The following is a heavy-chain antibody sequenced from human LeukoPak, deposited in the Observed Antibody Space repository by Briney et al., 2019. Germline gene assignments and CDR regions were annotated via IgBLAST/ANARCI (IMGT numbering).Heavy chain of an antibody. J-gene: IGHJ5*02. Sequence: ASVKVSCKASGYTFTSYGISWVRQAPGQGLEWMGWISTYNGNTNYAQKLQGRVTITTDTSTSTVYMELRSLRSDDTAVYYCARDQYYDSKGWFDPWGQGTLVTVYS. CDR2: ISTYNGNT. CDR1: GYTFTSYG. V-gene: IGHV1-18*01. CDR3: ARDQYYDSKGWFDP. D-gene: IGHD3-16*01.